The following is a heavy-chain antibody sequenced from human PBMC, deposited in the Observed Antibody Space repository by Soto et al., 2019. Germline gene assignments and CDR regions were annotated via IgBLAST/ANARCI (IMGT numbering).Heavy chain of an antibody. CDR3: AKDKGPRNCSSRNCFWVALGMDV. CDR1: GFTFDDYA. Sequence: ELQLVESGGGLVQPGRSLTLSCAASGFTFDDYAMHWVRQAPGKGLEWVSGISWNSDTIGYADSVRGRFTISRDNAENSLYLQMNSLGAEDTALYYCAKDKGPRNCSSRNCFWVALGMDVWGQGTTVTVSS. CDR2: ISWNSDTI. J-gene: IGHJ6*02. V-gene: IGHV3-9*01. D-gene: IGHD2-2*01.